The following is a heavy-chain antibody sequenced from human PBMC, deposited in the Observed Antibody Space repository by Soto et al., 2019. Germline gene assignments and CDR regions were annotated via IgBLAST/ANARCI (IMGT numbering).Heavy chain of an antibody. D-gene: IGHD5-18*01. CDR1: GYTFTSYG. CDR3: ARDTATQINNWFDP. CDR2: ISAYNGNT. J-gene: IGHJ5*02. Sequence: GASVKVSCKASGYTFTSYGISWVRQAPGQGLEWMGWISAYNGNTNYAQKLQGRVTMTTDTSTSTAYMELRSLRSDDTAVYYCARDTATQINNWFDPWGQGTLVTVSS. V-gene: IGHV1-18*01.